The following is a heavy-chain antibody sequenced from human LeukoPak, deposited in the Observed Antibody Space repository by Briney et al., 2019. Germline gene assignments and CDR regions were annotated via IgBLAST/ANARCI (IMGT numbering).Heavy chain of an antibody. CDR1: GYSISSGYY. CDR2: IYHSGST. V-gene: IGHV4-38-2*01. J-gene: IGHJ3*02. Sequence: PSETLSLTCAVSGYSISSGYYWGWIRQPPGKGLDWIGSIYHSGSTYYNPSLKSRVTISVDTSKNQFSLKLSSVTAADTAVYYCARQGGYDFWSGYAFDIWGQGTMVTVSS. D-gene: IGHD3-3*01. CDR3: ARQGGYDFWSGYAFDI.